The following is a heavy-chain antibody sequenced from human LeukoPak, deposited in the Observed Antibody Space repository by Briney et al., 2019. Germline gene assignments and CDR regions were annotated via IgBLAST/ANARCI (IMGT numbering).Heavy chain of an antibody. CDR2: ISSSSSTI. Sequence: GGSLRLSCAASGFTFSSYSMNWVRQAPGKGLEWVSYISSSSSTIYYADSVKGRFTISRDNAKNSLYLQMNSLRAEDTAVYYCARSLGDNDYWGQGTLVTVSS. D-gene: IGHD2-21*02. V-gene: IGHV3-48*04. CDR3: ARSLGDNDY. CDR1: GFTFSSYS. J-gene: IGHJ4*02.